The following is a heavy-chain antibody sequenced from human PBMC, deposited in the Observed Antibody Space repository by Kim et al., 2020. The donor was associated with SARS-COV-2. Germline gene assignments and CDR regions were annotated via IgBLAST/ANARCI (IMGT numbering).Heavy chain of an antibody. CDR1: GGSVSSGSYY. CDR3: AMTDHAFDI. J-gene: IGHJ3*02. V-gene: IGHV4-61*01. CDR2: IYYSGRT. Sequence: SETLSLTCTVSGGSVSSGSYYWSWIRPPPGKGLEWIGYIYYSGRTNYNPSLKSRATLSVDTSKNQFSLMLSPMPAADTAVYYCAMTDHAFDILGEG.